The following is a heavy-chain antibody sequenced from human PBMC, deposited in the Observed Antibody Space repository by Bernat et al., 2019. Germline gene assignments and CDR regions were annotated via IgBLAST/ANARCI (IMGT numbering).Heavy chain of an antibody. Sequence: QVQLVESGGGVVQPGRSLRLSCAASGFTFSSYGMHWVRQAPGKGLEWVAVISYDGSNKDYADSGKGRFNNSRDNSKNTLYLQMKRRRAEETAVYYCATRDEEYYDFWGGYQHRSDYWGQGTLVTGSS. CDR3: ATRDEEYYDFWGGYQHRSDY. J-gene: IGHJ4*02. CDR2: ISYDGSNK. CDR1: GFTFSSYG. V-gene: IGHV3-30*03. D-gene: IGHD3-3*01.